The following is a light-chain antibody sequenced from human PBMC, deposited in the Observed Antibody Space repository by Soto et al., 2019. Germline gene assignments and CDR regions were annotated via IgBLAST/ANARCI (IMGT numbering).Light chain of an antibody. CDR1: SSDVDGYNY. J-gene: IGLJ2*01. CDR2: DVN. CDR3: SSFTISRNTVI. Sequence: QSLLTQPASLSGSPGQSITISCTGTSSDVDGYNYVSWYQYHPGKAPELMIYDVNNRPSGVSNRFSGSKSGNTASLTISGLQAEDEADYYCSSFTISRNTVIFGGGTQLTVL. V-gene: IGLV2-14*01.